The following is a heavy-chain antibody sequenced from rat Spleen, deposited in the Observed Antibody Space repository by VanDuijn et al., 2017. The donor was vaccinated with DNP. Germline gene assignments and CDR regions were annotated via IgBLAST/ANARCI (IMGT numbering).Heavy chain of an antibody. D-gene: IGHD1-7*01. CDR3: ATSSYFGYDYGFAY. Sequence: EVQLVESGGGLVQPGRSLKLSCAASGFIFSDYYMAWVRQAPKKGLEWVASISYEGSSPYYGDSVKGRFTISRDYARSTLYLQMDSLRSEDTATYYCATSSYFGYDYGFAYWGQGTLVTVSS. CDR2: ISYEGSSP. CDR1: GFIFSDYY. V-gene: IGHV5-22*01. J-gene: IGHJ3*01.